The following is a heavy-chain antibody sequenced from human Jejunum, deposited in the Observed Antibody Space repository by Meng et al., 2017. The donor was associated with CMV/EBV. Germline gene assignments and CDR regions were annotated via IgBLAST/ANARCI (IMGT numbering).Heavy chain of an antibody. V-gene: IGHV4-59*12. CDR3: ARGLTGPEYYYNAMDV. J-gene: IGHJ6*02. CDR1: GGSISSSY. CDR2: IYYSGRN. Sequence: GGSISSSYWSWIRQPPGKGLEWIGYIYYSGRNDYNPSLKSRVTISLDTSKNQFSLKVTSVTAADTAVYYCARGLTGPEYYYNAMDVWGQGTTVTVSS. D-gene: IGHD2/OR15-2a*01.